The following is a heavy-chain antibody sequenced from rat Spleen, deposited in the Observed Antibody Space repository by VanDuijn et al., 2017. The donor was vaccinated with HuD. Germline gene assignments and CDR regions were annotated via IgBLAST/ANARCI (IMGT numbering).Heavy chain of an antibody. D-gene: IGHD4-3*01. CDR2: ITSAGSNT. Sequence: EVQLVESGGGLVQPGRSLKLSCAASGFTFSSFAMAWVRQAPKKGLAWVATITSAGSNTYYRDSVKGRFTISRDNAKSTRYLQMESLRSEDTATYYCARQDTSGYSNWFAYWGQGTLVTVSS. V-gene: IGHV5-7*01. CDR1: GFTFSSFA. J-gene: IGHJ3*01. CDR3: ARQDTSGYSNWFAY.